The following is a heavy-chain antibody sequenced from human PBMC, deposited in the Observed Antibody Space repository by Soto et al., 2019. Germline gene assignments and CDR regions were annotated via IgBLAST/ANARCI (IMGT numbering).Heavy chain of an antibody. J-gene: IGHJ6*02. CDR3: ARDISYYYFWSGYSPSYYYYGMDV. Sequence: QVQLVQSGAEVKKPGSSVKVSCKASGGTFSSYAISWVRQAPGQGLEWMGGIIPIFGTANYAQKFQGRVTITADEYTSTAYVELSSLRDEDTAVYYCARDISYYYFWSGYSPSYYYYGMDVWGQGTTVTVSS. V-gene: IGHV1-69*01. CDR1: GGTFSSYA. CDR2: IIPIFGTA. D-gene: IGHD3-3*01.